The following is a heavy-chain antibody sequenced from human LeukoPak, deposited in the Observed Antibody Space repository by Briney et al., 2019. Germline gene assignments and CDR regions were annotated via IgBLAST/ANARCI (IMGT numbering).Heavy chain of an antibody. D-gene: IGHD6-13*01. J-gene: IGHJ4*02. CDR1: GGTFSSYA. Sequence: ASVKVSCKASGGTFSSYAISWVRQAPGQGLEWMGGIIPILGTSNYAQKFQGRVTITADESTSTAYMELSSLRSEDTAVYYCARAIAAAGRWPFDYWGQGTLVTVSS. CDR2: IIPILGTS. V-gene: IGHV1-69*01. CDR3: ARAIAAAGRWPFDY.